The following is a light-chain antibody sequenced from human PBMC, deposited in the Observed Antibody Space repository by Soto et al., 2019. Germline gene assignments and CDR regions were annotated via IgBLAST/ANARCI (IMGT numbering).Light chain of an antibody. J-gene: IGKJ4*01. CDR1: QSVGSH. CDR3: QQRSNWPSLT. CDR2: EAS. Sequence: EIVLTQSPATLSLSPGERATLSCRASQSVGSHLAWYQQKPGHAPRLLIYEASNRATGIPARLSGSGSGTDFSRTINSLEPEDFAVYYCQQRSNWPSLTFGGGTKVEIK. V-gene: IGKV3-11*01.